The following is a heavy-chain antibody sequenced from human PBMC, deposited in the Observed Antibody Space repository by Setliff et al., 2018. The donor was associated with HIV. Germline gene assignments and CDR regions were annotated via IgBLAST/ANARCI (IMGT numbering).Heavy chain of an antibody. CDR1: GGSISSSDYY. CDR2: IYYSGST. D-gene: IGHD2-2*01. J-gene: IGHJ4*02. Sequence: SETLSLTCTVSGGSISSSDYYWAWIRQPPGKGLEWIGNIYYSGSTYYNPSLKSRVTISVETSKNQFSLKLTSVPAADTAVYYCARVSPALGCSSTSCTYYFDYWGQGALVTVSS. V-gene: IGHV4-39*01. CDR3: ARVSPALGCSSTSCTYYFDY.